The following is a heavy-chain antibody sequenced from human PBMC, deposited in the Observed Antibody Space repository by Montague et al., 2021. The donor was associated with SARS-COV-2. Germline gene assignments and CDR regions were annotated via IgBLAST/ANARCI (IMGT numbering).Heavy chain of an antibody. V-gene: IGHV2-70*01. CDR3: ARVRYFDTTFDY. J-gene: IGHJ4*02. Sequence: PALVKPTQTLTLTGTFSGFSLSTSGMCVSWIRQPPGKALEWLALIDWXXXKFSSTSLKTRLTISKDTSKHQVVLTMTNMDPVDTATYYCARVRYFDTTFDYWGQGTLVTVSS. CDR1: GFSLSTSGMC. D-gene: IGHD3-9*01. CDR2: IDWXXXK.